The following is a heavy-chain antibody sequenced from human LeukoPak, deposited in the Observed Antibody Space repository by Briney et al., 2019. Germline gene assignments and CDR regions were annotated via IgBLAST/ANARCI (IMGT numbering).Heavy chain of an antibody. J-gene: IGHJ4*02. CDR1: GGSISSGGHY. CDR2: VHYSGGT. V-gene: IGHV4-61*08. D-gene: IGHD2-15*01. CDR3: AIRPLGYCSGGTCRDY. Sequence: SETLSLTCTVSGGSISSGGHYWTWIRQPPGKGLEWIGCVHYSGGTKYNPSFNSRVTISLDTSKNQFSLRLSSVTAADTAVYYCAIRPLGYCSGGTCRDYWGQGTLVAVSS.